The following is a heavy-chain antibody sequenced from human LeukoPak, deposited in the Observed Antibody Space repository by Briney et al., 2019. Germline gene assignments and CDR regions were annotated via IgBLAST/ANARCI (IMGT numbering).Heavy chain of an antibody. CDR2: INPNGGGT. Sequence: VASVKVSCTASGYTFTGYYMHWVRQAPGQGLEWMGRINPNGGGTDYAQKFQGRVTMTRDTSISTAYMELSRLRSDDTALYCCAREGASSGCYVDYWGQGTLVTVSS. J-gene: IGHJ4*02. CDR1: GYTFTGYY. D-gene: IGHD6-19*01. V-gene: IGHV1-2*06. CDR3: AREGASSGCYVDY.